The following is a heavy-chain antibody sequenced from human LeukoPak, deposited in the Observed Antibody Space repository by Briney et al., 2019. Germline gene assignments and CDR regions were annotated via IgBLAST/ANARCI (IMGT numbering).Heavy chain of an antibody. CDR2: IKSKTDGGTT. J-gene: IGHJ4*02. CDR3: TREGCGATSCYTNDH. CDR1: GFTFSNAW. Sequence: GGSLRLSCAASGFTFSNAWMSWVRQAPGKGLEWVGRIKSKTDGGTTDYAAPVKGRFTISRDDSKNTLYLQMNSLKTEDTAVYYCTREGCGATSCYTNDHWGQGTLVTVSS. V-gene: IGHV3-15*01. D-gene: IGHD2-2*02.